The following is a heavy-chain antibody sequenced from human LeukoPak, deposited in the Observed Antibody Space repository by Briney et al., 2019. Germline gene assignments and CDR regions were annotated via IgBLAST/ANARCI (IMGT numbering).Heavy chain of an antibody. D-gene: IGHD2/OR15-2a*01. Sequence: AGGSLGLSCAASGFTLSNSWMHWVRQAPGKGLVWVSRVDPDGNTDYADSVKGRFTISRDNAKNTLYLQMNSLRAEDTAVYRCARDVRGPHDFWGQGTLVTVSS. CDR2: VDPDGNT. CDR1: GFTLSNSW. CDR3: ARDVRGPHDF. V-gene: IGHV3-74*01. J-gene: IGHJ4*02.